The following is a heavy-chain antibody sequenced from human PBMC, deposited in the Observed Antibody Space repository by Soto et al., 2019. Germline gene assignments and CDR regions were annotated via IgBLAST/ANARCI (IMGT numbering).Heavy chain of an antibody. CDR2: IYYSGST. CDR3: ARGINKVPPLAY. V-gene: IGHV4-59*12. D-gene: IGHD2-2*01. CDR1: GGSISSYY. J-gene: IGHJ4*02. Sequence: SETLSLTCTVSGGSISSYYWSWIRQPPGKGLEWIGYIYYSGSTNYNPSLKSRVTISVDRSKNQFSLKLSSVTPADTAVYYCARGINKVPPLAYWGRGTLVPVSS.